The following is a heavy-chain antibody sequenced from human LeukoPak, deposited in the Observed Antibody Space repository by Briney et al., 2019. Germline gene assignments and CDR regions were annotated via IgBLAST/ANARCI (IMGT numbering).Heavy chain of an antibody. CDR1: GGSISSYY. V-gene: IGHV4-59*01. CDR2: IYYSGST. Sequence: SETLSLTCTVSGGSISSYYWSWIRQPPGKGLEWIGYIYYSGSTNYNPSLKSRVTISVDTSKNQFSLKLSSVTAADTAVYYCAGGGNEWLLRFDFDYWGQGTLVTVSS. J-gene: IGHJ4*02. CDR3: AGGGNEWLLRFDFDY. D-gene: IGHD6-19*01.